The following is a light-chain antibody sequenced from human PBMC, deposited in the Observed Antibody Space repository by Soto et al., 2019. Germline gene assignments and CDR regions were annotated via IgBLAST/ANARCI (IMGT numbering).Light chain of an antibody. CDR3: SSYTSSGTLDVV. V-gene: IGLV2-14*01. CDR1: SSDVGGYNY. J-gene: IGLJ2*01. CDR2: DVS. Sequence: QSVLTQPASVSGSPGQSITISCTGTSSDVGGYNYVSWYQQHPGKAPKLMIYDVSNRPSGVSNRFSGSKSGNTASLTISGLQADDEAVYYGSSYTSSGTLDVVFGGGTELTVL.